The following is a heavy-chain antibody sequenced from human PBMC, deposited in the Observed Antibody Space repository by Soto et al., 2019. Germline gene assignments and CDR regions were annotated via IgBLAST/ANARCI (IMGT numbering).Heavy chain of an antibody. CDR3: ARLELTGLDN. V-gene: IGHV1-2*04. CDR1: GYTFTGYY. J-gene: IGHJ4*02. D-gene: IGHD3-9*01. CDR2: INPNSGGT. Sequence: ASVKVSCKASGYTFTGYYMHWVRQAPGQGREWMGWINPNSGGTNYAQKFQGWVTMTRDTSISTAYMELSRLRSDDTAIYFCARLELTGLDNWGQGTPVTVSS.